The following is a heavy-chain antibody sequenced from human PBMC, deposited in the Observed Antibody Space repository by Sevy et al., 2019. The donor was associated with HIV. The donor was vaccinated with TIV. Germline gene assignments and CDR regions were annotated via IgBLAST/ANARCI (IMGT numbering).Heavy chain of an antibody. CDR3: ARGHYYYYYMDV. J-gene: IGHJ6*03. CDR2: ISYDGSNK. V-gene: IGHV3-30-3*01. Sequence: GGSLRLSCAASGFTFSSYAMHRVRQAPDKGLEWVAVISYDGSNKYYADSVKGRFTISRDNSKNTLYLQMNSLRAEDTAVYYCARGHYYYYYMDVWGKGTTVTVSS. CDR1: GFTFSSYA.